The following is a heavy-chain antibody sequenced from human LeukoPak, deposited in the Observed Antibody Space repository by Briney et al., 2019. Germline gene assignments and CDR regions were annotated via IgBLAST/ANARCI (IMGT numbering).Heavy chain of an antibody. CDR1: GYTFTGYY. V-gene: IGHV1-2*02. CDR3: ARDLGIAVAGTVFGTDY. D-gene: IGHD6-19*01. J-gene: IGHJ4*02. Sequence: GASVKVSCKASGYTFTGYYMHWVRQAPGQGLEWMGWINPNSGGTNYAQKFQGRVTMTRDTSISTAYMELSRLRSDDTAVYYCARDLGIAVAGTVFGTDYWGQGTLVTVSS. CDR2: INPNSGGT.